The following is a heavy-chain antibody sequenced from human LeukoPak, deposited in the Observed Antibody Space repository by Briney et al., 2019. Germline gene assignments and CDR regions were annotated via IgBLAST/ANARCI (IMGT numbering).Heavy chain of an antibody. J-gene: IGHJ4*02. D-gene: IGHD6-19*01. CDR2: IYYSGST. V-gene: IGHV4-30-4*08. CDR1: GGSISSGDYY. Sequence: SETLSLTCTVSGGSISSGDYYWSWIRQPPWKGLEWIGYIYYSGSTYYNPSLKSRVTISVDTSKNQFSLKLSSVTAADTAVYYCARGSDSSDGYWGQGTLVTVSS. CDR3: ARGSDSSDGY.